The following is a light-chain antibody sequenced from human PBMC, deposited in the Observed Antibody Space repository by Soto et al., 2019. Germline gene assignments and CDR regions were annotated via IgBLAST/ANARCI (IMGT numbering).Light chain of an antibody. CDR3: AAWDASLNGPV. J-gene: IGLJ2*01. Sequence: QSVVTQPPSASGTPGQRGTISCSGSSSNIGSDTVNWYQHLPETAPKLLIYSNNLRPSGVPDRFSGSKSGTSASLAISGLQSEDEADYYCAAWDASLNGPVFGGGTKLTVL. CDR1: SSNIGSDT. V-gene: IGLV1-44*01. CDR2: SNN.